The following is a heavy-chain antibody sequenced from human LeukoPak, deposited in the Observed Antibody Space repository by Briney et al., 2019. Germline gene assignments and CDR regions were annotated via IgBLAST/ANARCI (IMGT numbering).Heavy chain of an antibody. CDR2: INPDSGRT. CDR1: GYTFTGYY. D-gene: IGHD5-24*01. Sequence: ASVKVSCKASGYTFTGYYMHWVRQAPGQWLEWMGRINPDSGRTNYAQKFQGRVTMTRDTSISTAYMELSRLRSDDTAVYYCARDTSEMATSIDYWGQGTLVTVSS. V-gene: IGHV1-2*06. J-gene: IGHJ4*02. CDR3: ARDTSEMATSIDY.